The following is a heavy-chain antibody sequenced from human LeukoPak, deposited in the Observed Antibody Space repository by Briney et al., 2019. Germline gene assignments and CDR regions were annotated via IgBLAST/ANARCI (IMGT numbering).Heavy chain of an antibody. CDR3: AKDRIPDGRYSIDF. CDR2: IIGNGGDI. J-gene: IGHJ4*02. Sequence: GGSLRLSCAASGFTFNTYAMNWVRQAPGKGLEWGSVIIGNGGDIHYAGSVRGRFTISRDNSKNTLYLQMNRLRVEDTAVYYCAKDRIPDGRYSIDFWGPGTLVTVSS. D-gene: IGHD5-24*01. V-gene: IGHV3-23*01. CDR1: GFTFNTYA.